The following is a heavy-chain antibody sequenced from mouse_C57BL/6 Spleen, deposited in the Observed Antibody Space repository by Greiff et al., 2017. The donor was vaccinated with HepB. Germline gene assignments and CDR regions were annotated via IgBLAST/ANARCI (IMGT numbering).Heavy chain of an antibody. D-gene: IGHD1-1*01. CDR2: IYPGDGDT. J-gene: IGHJ2*01. CDR3: ARGGNDYGSPYFDY. Sequence: VQLQQSGAELVKPGASVKISCKASGYAFSSYWMNWVKQRPGKGLEWIGQIYPGDGDTNYNGKFKGKATLTADKSYSTAYLQLSSLTSEDSAVYFCARGGNDYGSPYFDYWGQGTTLTVSS. CDR1: GYAFSSYW. V-gene: IGHV1-80*01.